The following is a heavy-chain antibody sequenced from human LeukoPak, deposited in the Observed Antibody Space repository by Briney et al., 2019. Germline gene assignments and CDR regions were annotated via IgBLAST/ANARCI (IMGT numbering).Heavy chain of an antibody. CDR3: ARELTVTTDAFDV. V-gene: IGHV3-48*04. CDR1: GFTFSSYS. D-gene: IGHD4-17*01. J-gene: IGHJ3*01. Sequence: PGGSLRLSCAASGFTFSSYSMNWVRQAPGKGLEWVSYISSSSSTIYYADSVKGRFTISRDNAKNSLYLQMNSLRAEDTAVYYCARELTVTTDAFDVWGQGTMVTVSS. CDR2: ISSSSSTI.